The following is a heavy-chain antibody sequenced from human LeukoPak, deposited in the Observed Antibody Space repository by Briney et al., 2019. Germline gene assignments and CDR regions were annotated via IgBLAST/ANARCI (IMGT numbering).Heavy chain of an antibody. CDR2: ISYDGSNK. CDR1: GFTFSSYG. J-gene: IGHJ4*02. D-gene: IGHD6-13*01. V-gene: IGHV3-30*18. Sequence: PGRSLRLSCAASGFTFSSYGMHWVRQAPGKGLEWVAVISYDGSNKYYADSVKGRFTISRDNSKNTLCLQMNSLRAEDTAVYYCAKVDSSSWEFFDYWGQGTLVTVSS. CDR3: AKVDSSSWEFFDY.